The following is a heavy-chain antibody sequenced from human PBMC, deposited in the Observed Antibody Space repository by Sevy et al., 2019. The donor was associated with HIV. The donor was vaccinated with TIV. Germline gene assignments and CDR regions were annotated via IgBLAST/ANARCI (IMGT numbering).Heavy chain of an antibody. CDR2: INTNTGNP. Sequence: ASVKVSCKASGYTFTRYSMNWVRQVPGQGLEWIGWINTNTGNPTYAQAFTGRFVFSLDTSVSTAYLKISSLKAEDTAVYYCARAEVDTAIEGFDYWGQGSLVTVSS. V-gene: IGHV7-4-1*02. CDR1: GYTFTRYS. D-gene: IGHD5-18*01. J-gene: IGHJ4*02. CDR3: ARAEVDTAIEGFDY.